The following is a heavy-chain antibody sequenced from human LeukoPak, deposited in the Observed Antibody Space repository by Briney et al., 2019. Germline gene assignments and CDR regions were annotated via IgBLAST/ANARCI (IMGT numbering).Heavy chain of an antibody. Sequence: GGSLRLSCAASGFTFSDYYMSWIRQAPGKGLEWVSYISSSGSTIYYADSVKGRFTISRDNSKNTLYLQMNSLRAEDTAVYYCAKDQRTWYYDSSGYYRNAFDIWGQGTMVTVSS. CDR2: ISSSGSTI. V-gene: IGHV3-11*01. J-gene: IGHJ3*02. CDR1: GFTFSDYY. CDR3: AKDQRTWYYDSSGYYRNAFDI. D-gene: IGHD3-22*01.